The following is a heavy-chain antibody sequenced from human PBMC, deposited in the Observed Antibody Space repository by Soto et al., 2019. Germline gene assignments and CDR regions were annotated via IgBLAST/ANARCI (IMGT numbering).Heavy chain of an antibody. D-gene: IGHD3-9*01. CDR1: GFTFSISW. CDR3: ARRDILTGRYLLYYYYYMDV. Sequence: GGSLRLSCAASGFTFSISWMSWVRQAPGKGLEWVANIKQDGSEKYYVDSVKGRFTISRDNAKNSLYLQMNSLRAEDTAVYYCARRDILTGRYLLYYYYYMDVWGKGTTVTVSS. J-gene: IGHJ6*03. CDR2: IKQDGSEK. V-gene: IGHV3-7*01.